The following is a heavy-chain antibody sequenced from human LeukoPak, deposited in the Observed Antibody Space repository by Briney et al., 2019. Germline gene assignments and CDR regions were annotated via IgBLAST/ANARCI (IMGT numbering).Heavy chain of an antibody. Sequence: PSETLSLTCTVSGGSISSYYWSWIRQPAGKGLEWIGRIYTSGSTNYNPSLKSRVTMSVDTSKNQFSLKLSSVTAADTAVYYCAREWDNWNNHYYYMDVWGKGTTVTVSS. CDR3: AREWDNWNNHYYYMDV. CDR1: GGSISSYY. V-gene: IGHV4-4*07. CDR2: IYTSGST. J-gene: IGHJ6*03. D-gene: IGHD1/OR15-1a*01.